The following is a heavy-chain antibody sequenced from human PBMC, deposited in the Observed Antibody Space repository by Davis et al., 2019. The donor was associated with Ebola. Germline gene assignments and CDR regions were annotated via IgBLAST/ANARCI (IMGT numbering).Heavy chain of an antibody. CDR1: GFTVSSNY. D-gene: IGHD3-10*01. Sequence: GESLKISCAASGFTVSSNYMSWVRQAPGKGLEWVPVIYSGGSTYYADSVKGRFTISRDNSKNTLYLQMNSLRAEDTAVYYCARDITLRGPFDPWGQGTLVTVSS. CDR2: IYSGGST. CDR3: ARDITLRGPFDP. J-gene: IGHJ5*02. V-gene: IGHV3-66*01.